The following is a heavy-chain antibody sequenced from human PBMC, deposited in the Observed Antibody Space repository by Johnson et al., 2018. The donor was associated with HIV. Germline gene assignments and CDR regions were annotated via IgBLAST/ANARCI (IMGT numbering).Heavy chain of an antibody. Sequence: VQSVESGGGLVQPGGSLRLSCAASGFTVSSNYMTWVRQAPGKGLEWVSLLYSGGSTYYADSVKGRFSISRDNSKNTLFLQLNSLRAEDTAVYYCGRAKGNSYYGSGHDAFDIWGRGTIVTVSS. CDR2: LYSGGST. CDR1: GFTVSSNY. CDR3: GRAKGNSYYGSGHDAFDI. V-gene: IGHV3-66*02. J-gene: IGHJ3*02. D-gene: IGHD3-10*01.